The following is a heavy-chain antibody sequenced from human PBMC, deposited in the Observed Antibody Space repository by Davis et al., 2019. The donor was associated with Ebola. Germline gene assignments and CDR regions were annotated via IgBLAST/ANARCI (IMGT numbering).Heavy chain of an antibody. CDR3: ARGHTYGRWDDWFDP. J-gene: IGHJ5*02. V-gene: IGHV1-2*06. CDR1: GYAFIGYY. CDR2: INPNSGGT. Sequence: AASVKVSCKSSGYAFIGYYVHWVRQAPGQGLEWMGRINPNSGGTNYAQKFQDRVTMTIDTSINTAYMELDRLRSDDTAVYYCARGHTYGRWDDWFDPWGQGTLVTVSS. D-gene: IGHD5-18*01.